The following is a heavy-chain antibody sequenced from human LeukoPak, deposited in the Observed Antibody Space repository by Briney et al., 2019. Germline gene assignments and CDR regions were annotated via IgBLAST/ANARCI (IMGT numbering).Heavy chain of an antibody. J-gene: IGHJ4*02. CDR2: INPNSGGT. CDR3: ARGHRYYYDSSGYYYV. Sequence: ASVKVSCKASGYTFTGYYMHWVRQAPGQGLEWMGWINPNSGGTNYAQKFQGRVTMTRDTSISTAYMELSRLRSDDTAVYYCARGHRYYYDSSGYYYVWGQGTLVTVSS. D-gene: IGHD3-22*01. CDR1: GYTFTGYY. V-gene: IGHV1-2*02.